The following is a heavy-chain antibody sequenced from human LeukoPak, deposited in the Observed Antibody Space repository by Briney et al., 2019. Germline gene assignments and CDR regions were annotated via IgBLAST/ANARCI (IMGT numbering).Heavy chain of an antibody. J-gene: IGHJ6*02. Sequence: PGRSLRLSCAASGFTFGSYGMHWVRQAPGKGLEWVAVISYDGSNKYYTDSVKGRFTISRDNSKNTLYLQMNSLRPEDTAIYYCARDQMGARDYYYGMDVWGQGTTVTVSS. CDR1: GFTFGSYG. CDR2: ISYDGSNK. V-gene: IGHV3-30*19. D-gene: IGHD1-26*01. CDR3: ARDQMGARDYYYGMDV.